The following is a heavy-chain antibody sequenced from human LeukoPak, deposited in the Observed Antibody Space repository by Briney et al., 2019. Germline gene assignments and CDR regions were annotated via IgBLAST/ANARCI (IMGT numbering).Heavy chain of an antibody. CDR1: GGSFSGYY. J-gene: IGHJ4*02. CDR3: ARAYYDFWSGPRPIDS. CDR2: MNHSGIT. D-gene: IGHD3-3*01. V-gene: IGHV4-34*01. Sequence: PSETLSLTCAVYGGSFSGYYWSWIRQPPGKGLEWIGEMNHSGITNYNPSLKSRVTISIDTSKNQFSLKVISVTAADTAVYYCARAYYDFWSGPRPIDSWDQGTLVTVSS.